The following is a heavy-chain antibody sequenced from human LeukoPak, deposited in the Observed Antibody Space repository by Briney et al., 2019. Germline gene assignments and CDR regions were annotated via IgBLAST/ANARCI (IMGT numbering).Heavy chain of an antibody. CDR2: IYYSGST. Sequence: SETLSLTCTVSGGSISSYYWSWIRQPPGKGLEWIGYIYYSGSTNYNPSLKSRVTISVDTSKNQFSLKLSSVTAADTAVYYCARDRKQQLYYDPRVFDLWGRGTLVTVSS. D-gene: IGHD6-13*01. CDR1: GGSISSYY. CDR3: ARDRKQQLYYDPRVFDL. V-gene: IGHV4-59*01. J-gene: IGHJ2*01.